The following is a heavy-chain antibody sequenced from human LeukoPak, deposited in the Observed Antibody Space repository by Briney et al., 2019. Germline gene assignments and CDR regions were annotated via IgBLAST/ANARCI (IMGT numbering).Heavy chain of an antibody. CDR2: IHYSGGT. J-gene: IGHJ4*02. CDR3: ERQKGAVATNFDY. V-gene: IGHV4-59*08. D-gene: IGHD6-19*01. CDR1: GGSIRIEY. Sequence: SETLSLTCTVSGGSIRIEYWSWLRQSPGEGLEWIVYIHYSGGTNYNTSLKSRVTISVDPSKNQFSLNLSSVTAADTAVYYCERQKGAVATNFDYWGQGTLVTVSS.